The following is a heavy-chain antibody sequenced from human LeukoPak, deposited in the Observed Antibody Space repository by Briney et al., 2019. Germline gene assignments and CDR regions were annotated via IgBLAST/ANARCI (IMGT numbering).Heavy chain of an antibody. V-gene: IGHV3-23*01. CDR2: ISGSGDNT. D-gene: IGHD3-22*01. CDR3: AKNSRYYDSSGPNWFDP. CDR1: GFTFSSYA. J-gene: IGHJ5*02. Sequence: PGGSLRLSCAASGFTFSSYAMSWVRQVPGKGLEWVSVISGSGDNTYYADSVKGRFTISRDNSKNMLYLQMNSLRAEDTAVYYCAKNSRYYDSSGPNWFDPWGQGTLVTVS.